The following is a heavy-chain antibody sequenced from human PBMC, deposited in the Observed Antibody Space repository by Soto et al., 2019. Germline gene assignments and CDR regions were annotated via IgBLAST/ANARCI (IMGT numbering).Heavy chain of an antibody. CDR1: GFTFSTYS. V-gene: IGHV3-21*01. CDR3: ARAAEYDSIWGNYRADCFDP. CDR2: ISSSSYI. J-gene: IGHJ5*02. D-gene: IGHD3-16*02. Sequence: PGGSLRLSCAASGFTFSTYSMNWVRQAPGKGLEWVSSISSSSYIYFADSVKGRFTISRDNAKNSLYLQMNSLRAEDTAVYYCARAAEYDSIWGNYRADCFDPWGQGTLVTVSS.